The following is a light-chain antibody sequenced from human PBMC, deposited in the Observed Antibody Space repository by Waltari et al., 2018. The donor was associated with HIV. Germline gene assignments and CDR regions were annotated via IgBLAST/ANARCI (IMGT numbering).Light chain of an antibody. Sequence: QSALTQPASVSGSPGQSITISCTGTSSDVGGYNSVSWYQQHPGKAPKLMIYDVSKRPSGVSNRFSGSKSGNTASLTISGLQAEDEADYYCSSYTSSSTFAVFGGGTKLTVL. CDR3: SSYTSSSTFAV. J-gene: IGLJ2*01. CDR1: SSDVGGYNS. V-gene: IGLV2-14*01. CDR2: DVS.